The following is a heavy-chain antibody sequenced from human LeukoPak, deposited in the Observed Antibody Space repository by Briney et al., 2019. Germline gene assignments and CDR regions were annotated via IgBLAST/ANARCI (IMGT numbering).Heavy chain of an antibody. CDR3: AKDFFDY. CDR1: GFTFSSYG. Sequence: GRSLRLSCAASGFTFSSYGMHWVRQAPGKGLEWVAVISYDGSNKYYADPVKGRFTISRDNSKNTLYLQMNSLRAEDTAVYYCAKDFFDYWGQGTLVTVSS. CDR2: ISYDGSNK. V-gene: IGHV3-30*18. J-gene: IGHJ4*02.